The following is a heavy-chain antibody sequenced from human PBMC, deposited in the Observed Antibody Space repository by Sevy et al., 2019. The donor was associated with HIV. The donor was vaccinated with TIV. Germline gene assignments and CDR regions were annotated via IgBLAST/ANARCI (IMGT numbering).Heavy chain of an antibody. V-gene: IGHV3-30*12. Sequence: GGSLRLSCATSGFTFGSYGMHWVRQAPGKGLEWVAYISFDRSEKNYGDSVKDRFTISRDNSKNTVYLQMNSLRAEDTAIYYCARVFGSYSFDYWGQGTLVTVSS. CDR2: ISFDRSEK. CDR1: GFTFGSYG. J-gene: IGHJ4*02. CDR3: ARVFGSYSFDY. D-gene: IGHD3-10*01.